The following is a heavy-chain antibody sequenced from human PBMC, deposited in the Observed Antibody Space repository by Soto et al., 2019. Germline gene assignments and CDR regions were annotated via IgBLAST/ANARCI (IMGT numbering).Heavy chain of an antibody. CDR3: RRGEDRGEHFEN. Sequence: QVKLVQSGAEVKRPGASVKVSCKASGYIFNDYYMHWVRQAPGQGLEWMGWIKPNSGDTKYAQKFQDRVTMTRYTAISTAYMELSRLRSYDTAVYYCRRGEDRGEHFENWYQGNLVIVSS. J-gene: IGHJ4*02. D-gene: IGHD2-15*01. CDR2: IKPNSGDT. CDR1: GYIFNDYY. V-gene: IGHV1-2*02.